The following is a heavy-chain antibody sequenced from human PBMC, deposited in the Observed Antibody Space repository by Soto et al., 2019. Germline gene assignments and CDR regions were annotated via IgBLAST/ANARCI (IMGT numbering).Heavy chain of an antibody. Sequence: GGSLRLSCAASGFTFGATDMSWVRQAPGEGLEWVSTINGSGGITYYADSVKGRFTISRDNSRNTVYLQMNSLRGDDTALYYCVKNSGWFNTWGQGALVTVSS. CDR2: INGSGGIT. CDR1: GFTFGATD. J-gene: IGHJ5*02. D-gene: IGHD3-10*01. CDR3: VKNSGWFNT. V-gene: IGHV3-23*01.